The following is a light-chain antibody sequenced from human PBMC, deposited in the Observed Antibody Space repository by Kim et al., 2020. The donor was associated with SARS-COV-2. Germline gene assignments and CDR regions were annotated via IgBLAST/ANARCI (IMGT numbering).Light chain of an antibody. CDR1: NIGGKD. CDR2: RNT. J-gene: IGLJ2*01. CDR3: QVWDSCVV. V-gene: IGLV3-9*01. Sequence: VSVALGQTATITCGGNNIGGKDVYWYQQKPGQAPVLVIYRNTNRPSGIPERFSGSNSGNTATLTISRAQAGDEADYYCQVWDSCVVFGGGTKLTVL.